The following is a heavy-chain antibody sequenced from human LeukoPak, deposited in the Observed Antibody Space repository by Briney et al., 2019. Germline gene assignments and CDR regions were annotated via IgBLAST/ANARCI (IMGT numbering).Heavy chain of an antibody. CDR3: ARGVGYYDSSGTIDY. Sequence: GGSLRLSCAASGFTFSSYSMNWVRQAPGKGLEWVSSISSSSSYIYYADSVKGRFTISRDNAKNSLYLQMNSLRTEDTAVYYCARGVGYYDSSGTIDYWGQGTLVTVSS. CDR1: GFTFSSYS. CDR2: ISSSSSYI. D-gene: IGHD3-22*01. V-gene: IGHV3-21*01. J-gene: IGHJ4*02.